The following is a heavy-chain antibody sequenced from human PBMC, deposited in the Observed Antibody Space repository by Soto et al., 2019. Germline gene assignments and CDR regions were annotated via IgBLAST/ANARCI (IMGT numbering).Heavy chain of an antibody. J-gene: IGHJ3*02. CDR1: GDTFSNYV. CDR3: ARETSAPGTLRDDASDI. D-gene: IGHD6-13*01. CDR2: IVPIFRTA. Sequence: QVQLVQSGAEVKKPGSSVKVACKVSGDTFSNYVINWVRQAPGQGLEWMGAIVPIFRTANYAQKFQGRVTITAAELSITSSMELSGLRSDDTATYYCARETSAPGTLRDDASDIWGPGTLVTVSS. V-gene: IGHV1-69*12.